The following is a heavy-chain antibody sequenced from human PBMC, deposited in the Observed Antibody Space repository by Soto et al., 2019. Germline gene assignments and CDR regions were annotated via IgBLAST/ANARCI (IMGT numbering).Heavy chain of an antibody. D-gene: IGHD2-2*01. CDR2: IYYSGST. CDR1: GGSISSYY. V-gene: IGHV4-59*08. CDR3: ARARGYCSGTSCYYFDY. Sequence: SETLSLICTVSGGSISSYYWSWIRQPPGKGLEWIGNIYYSGSTNYNPSLKSRVTISVDMSKNQFSLKLSSVPAADTAVYYCARARGYCSGTSCYYFDYWGQGTLVTVSS. J-gene: IGHJ4*02.